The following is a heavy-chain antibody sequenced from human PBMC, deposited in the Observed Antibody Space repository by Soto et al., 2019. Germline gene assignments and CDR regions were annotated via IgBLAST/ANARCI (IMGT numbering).Heavy chain of an antibody. CDR1: GFTFSRYA. CDR3: ARQAARNYIDS. Sequence: GGSLRLSCAASGFTFSRYAMHWVRQAPGEGLEWLAFIDSRGRTLSYADSVKGRFTISRDNAENSLYLQMDSLRADDTAVYYCARQAARNYIDSWGQG. CDR2: IDSRGRTL. V-gene: IGHV3-48*03. D-gene: IGHD6-6*01. J-gene: IGHJ4*02.